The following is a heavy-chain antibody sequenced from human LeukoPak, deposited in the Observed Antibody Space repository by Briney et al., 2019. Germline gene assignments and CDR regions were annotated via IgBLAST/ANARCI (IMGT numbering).Heavy chain of an antibody. Sequence: GGSLRLSCAASGFTFSTYWMSWVRQAPGKGLEWVANIKQDGSDTYYVDSVKGRFTISRDNAKNSLYLQMNSLRSDDTAVYYCARETDFWSGYYSRNYYGMDVWGQGTTVTVSS. J-gene: IGHJ6*02. CDR3: ARETDFWSGYYSRNYYGMDV. CDR2: IKQDGSDT. V-gene: IGHV3-7*03. CDR1: GFTFSTYW. D-gene: IGHD3-3*01.